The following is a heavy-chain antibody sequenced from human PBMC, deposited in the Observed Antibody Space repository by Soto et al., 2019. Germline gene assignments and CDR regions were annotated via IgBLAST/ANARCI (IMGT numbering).Heavy chain of an antibody. CDR2: ICRDGGGT. CDR3: VRGSSARRGIGY. J-gene: IGHJ4*02. V-gene: IGHV3-74*01. D-gene: IGHD6-13*01. CDR1: GFSFITYC. Sequence: PEGSLRLSCAFSGFSFITYCMRWVRQAPETGLVWVSRICRDGGGTDYADSVKGRFTISRDDAENSLHLQMNSLRVEDTAIYYCVRGSSARRGIGYWGQGSLVSVAS.